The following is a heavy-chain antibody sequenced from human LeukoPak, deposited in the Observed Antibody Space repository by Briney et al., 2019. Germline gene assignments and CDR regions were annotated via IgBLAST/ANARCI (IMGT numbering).Heavy chain of an antibody. CDR1: GFSVSSNY. CDR2: ISSSSSTI. V-gene: IGHV3-48*01. Sequence: GGSLRLSCAASGFSVSSNYMSWVRQAPGKGLEWVSYISSSSSTIYYADSVKGRFTISRDNAKNSLYLQMNSLRAEDTAVYYCARVPGYYDSSGLFDYWGQGTLVTVSS. CDR3: ARVPGYYDSSGLFDY. J-gene: IGHJ4*02. D-gene: IGHD3-22*01.